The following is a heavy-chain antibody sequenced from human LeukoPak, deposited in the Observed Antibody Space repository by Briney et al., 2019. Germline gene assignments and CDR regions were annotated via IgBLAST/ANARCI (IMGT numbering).Heavy chain of an antibody. D-gene: IGHD5-12*01. CDR3: ARVDFRSGYVFDY. J-gene: IGHJ4*02. CDR2: ISSSSSYI. Sequence: GGSLRLSCAASGFTYSSYSMNWLRQAPGKGLEWVSSISSSSSYIYYADSVKGRFTISRDNAKNSLYLQMNSLRAEDTAVYYCARVDFRSGYVFDYWGQGTLVTVSS. CDR1: GFTYSSYS. V-gene: IGHV3-21*01.